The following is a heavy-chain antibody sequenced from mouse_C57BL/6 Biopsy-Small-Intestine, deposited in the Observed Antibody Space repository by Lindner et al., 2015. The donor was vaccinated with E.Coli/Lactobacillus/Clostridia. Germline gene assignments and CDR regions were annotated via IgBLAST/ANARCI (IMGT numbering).Heavy chain of an antibody. V-gene: IGHV1-47*01. J-gene: IGHJ4*01. D-gene: IGHD2-5*01. Sequence: VQLQESGAELVKPGASVRMTCKASGYTFTTYPIEWMKQNHGKSLEWIGNFHPYNDDTKYNEKFKGKATLTVEKSSTTVYLELSRLTSDDSGVYYCARGYYSNYYAMDYWGQGTSVTVSS. CDR2: FHPYNDDT. CDR3: ARGYYSNYYAMDY. CDR1: GYTFTTYP.